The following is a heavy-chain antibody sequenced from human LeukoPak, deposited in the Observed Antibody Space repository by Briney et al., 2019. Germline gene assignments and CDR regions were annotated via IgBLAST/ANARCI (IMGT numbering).Heavy chain of an antibody. Sequence: GRSLRLSCAASGFTFDDYAMHWVRQAPGKGLEWVSGISWNSGSIGYADSVKGRFTISRDNAKNSLYLQMNSLRAEDTALYYCAKAPYDSSGYPDYWGQGTLVTVSS. CDR3: AKAPYDSSGYPDY. CDR1: GFTFDDYA. J-gene: IGHJ4*02. D-gene: IGHD3-22*01. CDR2: ISWNSGSI. V-gene: IGHV3-9*01.